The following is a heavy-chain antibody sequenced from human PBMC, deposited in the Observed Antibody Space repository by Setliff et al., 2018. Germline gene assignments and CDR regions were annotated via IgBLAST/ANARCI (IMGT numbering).Heavy chain of an antibody. D-gene: IGHD2-21*02. V-gene: IGHV4-59*11. Sequence: SSETLSLTCSVSGGSISSHYWSWIRQPPGKGLEWIGYISYSGSTNYNPSLKSRVTISVDTSKNQFSLKLNSVTATDTAVYYCARDLGHGGDSGYWGQGILVTVSS. CDR2: ISYSGST. CDR1: GGSISSHY. CDR3: ARDLGHGGDSGY. J-gene: IGHJ4*02.